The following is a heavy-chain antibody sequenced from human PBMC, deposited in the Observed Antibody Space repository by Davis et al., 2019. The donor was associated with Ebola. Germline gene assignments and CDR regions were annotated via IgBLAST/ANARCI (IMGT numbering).Heavy chain of an antibody. CDR2: TYYRSKWFV. J-gene: IGHJ6*03. CDR1: GDSVSSNSAA. Sequence: MPSETLSLTCAISGDSVSSNSAAWNWIRQSPSRGLEWLGRTYYRSKWFVDSAVSVKSRITITPDTSKNQFSLQLTSVTPEDTAVYYGARNSYYDFWSGYYRTEYYYYYYMDVWGKGTTVTVSS. D-gene: IGHD3-3*01. V-gene: IGHV6-1*01. CDR3: ARNSYYDFWSGYYRTEYYYYYYMDV.